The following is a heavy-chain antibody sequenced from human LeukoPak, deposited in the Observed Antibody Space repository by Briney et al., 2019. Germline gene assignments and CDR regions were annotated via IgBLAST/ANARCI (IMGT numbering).Heavy chain of an antibody. D-gene: IGHD1-1*01. CDR2: INTDGTAT. J-gene: IGHJ3*02. CDR3: ANDGSSYDALDI. V-gene: IGHV3-74*01. Sequence: GGSLRLSCAASGLTFSNYWIHWVRQAPGEGLVWVSRINTDGTATSYADSVKGRFTISRDNAKNTVYLQMNSLRAEDTAVYYCANDGSSYDALDIWGQGTMVTVSS. CDR1: GLTFSNYW.